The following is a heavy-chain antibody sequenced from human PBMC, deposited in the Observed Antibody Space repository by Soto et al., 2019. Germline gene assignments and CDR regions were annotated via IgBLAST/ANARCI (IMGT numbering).Heavy chain of an antibody. J-gene: IGHJ5*02. CDR1: GFTFSSYS. D-gene: IGHD4-17*01. CDR2: ISSSSSTI. CDR3: ARERSTVSNWFDP. Sequence: GGSLRLSCAASGFTFSSYSMNWVRQAPGKGLEWVSYISSSSSTIYYADSVKGRFTISRDNAKNSLYLQMNSLRAEDTAVYYCARERSTVSNWFDPWGQGTLVTVSS. V-gene: IGHV3-48*01.